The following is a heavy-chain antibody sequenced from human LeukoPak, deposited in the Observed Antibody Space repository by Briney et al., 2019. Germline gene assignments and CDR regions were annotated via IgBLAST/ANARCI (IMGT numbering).Heavy chain of an antibody. CDR3: ARMGGSGSLDY. V-gene: IGHV4-59*01. D-gene: IGHD3-10*01. J-gene: IGHJ4*02. Sequence: SETLSLTCTVSGGSISSYYWSWIRQPPGKGLEWIGYIYYSGSTNYNPSLKSRVTISVDTSKNQFSLKLSSVTAADTAVYYCARMGGSGSLDYWGQGTLVTVSS. CDR1: GGSISSYY. CDR2: IYYSGST.